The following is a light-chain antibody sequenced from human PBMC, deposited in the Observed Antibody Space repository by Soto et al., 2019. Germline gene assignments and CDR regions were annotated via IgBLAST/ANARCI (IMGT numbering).Light chain of an antibody. Sequence: AIRMTQSPSSLSAYTGDRVTITCRASQGISSYLAWYQQKPGKAPKLLIYAASTLQSGVPSRFSGSGPWTDFTLTIISLQSEAFPTYYYQHYYTYPSTFGHGTNVEIK. CDR3: QHYYTYPST. V-gene: IGKV1-8*01. CDR2: AAS. J-gene: IGKJ1*01. CDR1: QGISSY.